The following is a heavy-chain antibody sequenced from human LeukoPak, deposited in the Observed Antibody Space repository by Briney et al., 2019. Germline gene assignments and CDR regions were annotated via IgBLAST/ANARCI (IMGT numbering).Heavy chain of an antibody. J-gene: IGHJ4*02. D-gene: IGHD5-18*01. V-gene: IGHV1-69*04. CDR3: ARVDTAMVIDY. CDR1: GGTFSSYA. CDR2: IIPILGIA. Sequence: SVKVSCKASGGTFSSYAICWVRQAPGQGLEWMGRIIPILGIANYAQKFQGRVTITADKSTSTAYMELSSLRSEDTAVYYCARVDTAMVIDYWGQGTLVTVSS.